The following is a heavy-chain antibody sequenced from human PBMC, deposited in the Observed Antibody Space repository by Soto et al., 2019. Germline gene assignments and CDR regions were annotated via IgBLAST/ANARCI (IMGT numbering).Heavy chain of an antibody. J-gene: IGHJ6*02. CDR2: ISTDGSIK. D-gene: IGHD1-1*01. CDR1: GFTFRTFA. CDR3: ARDKKPFNWSPSILKSYYYGMDV. Sequence: QVQLVESGGRVVQPGRSLRLSCAASGFTFRTFAMHWVRQAPGKGLEWVAVISTDGSIKYFLDSVKGRFTISRDNSNNTLSLQMDSLRAEDTAVYYCARDKKPFNWSPSILKSYYYGMDVWGQGTTVTVAS. V-gene: IGHV3-30-3*01.